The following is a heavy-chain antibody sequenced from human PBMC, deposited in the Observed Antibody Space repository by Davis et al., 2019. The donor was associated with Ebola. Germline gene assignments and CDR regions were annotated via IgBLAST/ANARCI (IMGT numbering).Heavy chain of an antibody. CDR1: GASISNYY. Sequence: MPSETLSLTCTVSGASISNYYWSWIRQPPGKGLEWIGYIYYSGSSNYNPSLKSRVTISVATSKNQFSLKLSSVTAADTAVYFCARHLSYGGNPGNYYFDFWGQGTLVTVSS. V-gene: IGHV4-59*08. CDR3: ARHLSYGGNPGNYYFDF. J-gene: IGHJ4*02. CDR2: IYYSGSS. D-gene: IGHD4-23*01.